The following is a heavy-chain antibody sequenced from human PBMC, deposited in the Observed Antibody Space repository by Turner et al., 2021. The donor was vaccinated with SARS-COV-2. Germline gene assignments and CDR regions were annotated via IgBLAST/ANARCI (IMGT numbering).Heavy chain of an antibody. CDR3: TSRQYYYDPNGQYHCVGV. J-gene: IGHJ6*02. D-gene: IGHD3-22*01. Sequence: DVQLVQSGAEVKKPGESMRISCKGSGYDFTSYWISWVRQMPGKGRDGRDKIDPSDSHSTYSPPFQCHVTFSTDKSITTAFLQWSSLKASDTATYYCTSRQYYYDPNGQYHCVGVWGQGTTVTVSS. CDR1: GYDFTSYW. V-gene: IGHV5-10-1*01. CDR2: IDPSDSHS.